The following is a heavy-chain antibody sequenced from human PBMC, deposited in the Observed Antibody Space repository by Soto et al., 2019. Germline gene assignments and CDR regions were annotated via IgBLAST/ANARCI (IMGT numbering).Heavy chain of an antibody. Sequence: SETLSLTCAVSGGSIRSGGYSCSWLRQPRGKGLDWIGYIYHSVSTYYNPSLKSRVTISVDRSKNQFSLKLSSVTAADTAVYYCARVPDRWGQGTLVTVS. CDR3: ARVPDR. CDR1: GGSIRSGGYS. J-gene: IGHJ5*02. D-gene: IGHD2-2*01. CDR2: IYHSVST. V-gene: IGHV4-30-2*01.